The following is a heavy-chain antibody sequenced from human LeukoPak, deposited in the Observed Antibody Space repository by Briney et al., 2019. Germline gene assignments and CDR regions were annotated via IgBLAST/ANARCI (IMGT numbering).Heavy chain of an antibody. Sequence: GGSLRLSCAASGFTFSSYAMHWVRQAPGKGLEWVAVISYDGSNKYYADSVKGRFTISRDNSKNTLYLQMNSLRAEDTAVYYCERGYYFDYWGQGTLVTVSS. CDR3: ERGYYFDY. V-gene: IGHV3-30*04. CDR2: ISYDGSNK. J-gene: IGHJ4*02. CDR1: GFTFSSYA. D-gene: IGHD3-10*01.